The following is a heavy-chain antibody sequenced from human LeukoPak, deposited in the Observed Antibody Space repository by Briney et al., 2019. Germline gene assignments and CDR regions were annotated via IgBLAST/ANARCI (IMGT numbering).Heavy chain of an antibody. CDR3: AKGSGINHYHWIDP. V-gene: IGHV3-23*01. CDR1: ECTFSNYA. D-gene: IGHD1-14*01. Sequence: PGGSLRLSCAASECTFSNYAMSWVRQAPGKGLEWVSGISGGGGSTYYADSVKGRFTISRDNSKNTLYLQMDSLRAEDTALYYCAKGSGINHYHWIDPWGQGTLVTVSS. CDR2: ISGGGGST. J-gene: IGHJ5*02.